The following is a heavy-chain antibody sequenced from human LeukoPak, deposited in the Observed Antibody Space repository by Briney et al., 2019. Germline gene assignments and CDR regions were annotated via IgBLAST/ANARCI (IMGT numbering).Heavy chain of an antibody. CDR3: ARPLNYYDSSGYFLDAFGI. CDR2: IIPIFGTA. Sequence: SVKVSCKASGGTFSSYAISWERQAPGQGLEWMGGIIPIFGTANYAQKFQGRVTITTDESTSTAYMELSSLRSEDTAVYYCARPLNYYDSSGYFLDAFGIWGQGTMVTVSS. J-gene: IGHJ3*02. V-gene: IGHV1-69*05. D-gene: IGHD3-22*01. CDR1: GGTFSSYA.